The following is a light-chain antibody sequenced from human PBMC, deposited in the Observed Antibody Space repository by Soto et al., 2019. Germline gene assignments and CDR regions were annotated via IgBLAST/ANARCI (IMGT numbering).Light chain of an antibody. J-gene: IGKJ1*01. Sequence: EIVMTQSPATLSVSPGERATLSCRASQSVSSNLAWYQQKPGQAPRLLIYDASNRATGIPARFSGSGSGTDFTLTISSLEPEDFATYYCQEALNEPWTFGQGTKVDIK. V-gene: IGKV3-11*01. CDR3: QEALNEPWT. CDR2: DAS. CDR1: QSVSSN.